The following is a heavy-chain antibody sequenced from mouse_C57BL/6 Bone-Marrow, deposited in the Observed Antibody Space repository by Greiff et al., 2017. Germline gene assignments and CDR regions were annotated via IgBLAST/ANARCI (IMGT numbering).Heavy chain of an antibody. D-gene: IGHD2-3*01. V-gene: IGHV1-19*01. CDR1: GYTFTDYY. Sequence: VQLQQSGPVLVKPGASVKMSCKASGYTFTDYYMNWVKQSHGKSLEWIGVINPYNGGTSYNQKFKGKATLTVDKSSSTAYMELNSLTSEDSAVYYCERDDGYYSWFAYWGQGTLVTVSA. J-gene: IGHJ3*01. CDR3: ERDDGYYSWFAY. CDR2: INPYNGGT.